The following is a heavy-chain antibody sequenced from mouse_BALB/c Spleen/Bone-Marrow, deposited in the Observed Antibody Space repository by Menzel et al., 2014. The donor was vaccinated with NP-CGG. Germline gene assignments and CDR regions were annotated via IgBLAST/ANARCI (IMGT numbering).Heavy chain of an antibody. CDR3: TRRDFRSWFAY. CDR2: INPSNGRA. Sequence: QVQLQQSGAELVKPGASVNLSCKASGYIFTSYWVYWVKQRPGQGLEWIGEINPSNGRANYNEKFKNKATLTVDKSTSTAYMQVSSLTAEDSAVYYCTRRDFRSWFAYWSQGTLVTISA. J-gene: IGHJ3*01. D-gene: IGHD2-14*01. CDR1: GYIFTSYW. V-gene: IGHV1S81*02.